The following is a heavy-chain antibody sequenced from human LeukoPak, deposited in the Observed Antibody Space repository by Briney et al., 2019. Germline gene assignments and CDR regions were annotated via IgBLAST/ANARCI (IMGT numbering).Heavy chain of an antibody. CDR2: ISGSGGST. Sequence: GGSLRLSCAASGFTFSSYAMSWVRQAPGKGLEWVSAISGSGGSTYYADSVKGRFTISRDNSKNTLYLQMNSLRAEDTAAYYCVGSSDYDILTGTLRYGMDVWGQGTTVTVSS. J-gene: IGHJ6*02. CDR1: GFTFSSYA. CDR3: VGSSDYDILTGTLRYGMDV. V-gene: IGHV3-23*01. D-gene: IGHD3-9*01.